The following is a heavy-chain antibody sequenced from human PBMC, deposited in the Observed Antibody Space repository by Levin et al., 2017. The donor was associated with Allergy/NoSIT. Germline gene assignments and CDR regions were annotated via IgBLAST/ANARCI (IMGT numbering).Heavy chain of an antibody. V-gene: IGHV5-51*01. D-gene: IGHD6-13*01. J-gene: IGHJ3*01. CDR1: GYSFTSYW. Sequence: GESLKISCKGSGYSFTSYWVGWVRQMPGKGLEWMGIIYPADSDTKYSPSFRGQVTISVDKSITTAYLQWRRLKAPDTAIYYRVRRHDRSAVLDVWGQGTMVAVSS. CDR2: IYPADSDT. CDR3: VRRHDRSAVLDV.